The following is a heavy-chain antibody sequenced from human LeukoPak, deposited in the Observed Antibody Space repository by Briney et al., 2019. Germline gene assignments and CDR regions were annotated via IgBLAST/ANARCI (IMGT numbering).Heavy chain of an antibody. J-gene: IGHJ5*02. Sequence: GSLRLSCVASGFPFSNFAMSWVRQVPGKGLEWVSCIGKSGFPTYHADSVKGRFTISRDNSKSTVYLQMNSLRVEDTATYYCARDSGFYTVAPLGYFPKTWGRGALVVVSS. V-gene: IGHV3-23*01. CDR3: ARDSGFYTVAPLGYFPKT. CDR2: IGKSGFPT. CDR1: GFPFSNFA. D-gene: IGHD2-15*01.